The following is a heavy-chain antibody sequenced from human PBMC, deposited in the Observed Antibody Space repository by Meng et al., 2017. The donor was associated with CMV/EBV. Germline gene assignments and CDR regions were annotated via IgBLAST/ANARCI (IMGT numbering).Heavy chain of an antibody. V-gene: IGHV1-2*02. CDR3: VRSSGWSLFDY. CDR1: GFTFSDYY. D-gene: IGHD6-19*01. CDR2: VNSNNDAT. J-gene: IGHJ4*02. Sequence: QGQLVQCGAVVKTPGASVTVSFTTSGFTFSDYYIHWVRQAPRQGLEWMGWVNSNNDATNYARKCQGRVSMTRDTSISTAHMELSRLMSDDTAVYYCVRSSGWSLFDYWGQGTLVTVSS.